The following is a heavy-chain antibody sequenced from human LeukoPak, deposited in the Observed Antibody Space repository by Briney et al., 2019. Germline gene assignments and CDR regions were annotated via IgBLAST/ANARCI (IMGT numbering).Heavy chain of an antibody. CDR2: ISSSGSTI. CDR1: GFTFSSYG. D-gene: IGHD3-16*01. V-gene: IGHV3-48*04. Sequence: AGGSLRLSCAASGFTFSSYGMHWVRQAPGKGLEWVSYISSSGSTIYYADSVKGRFTISRDNAKNSLYLQMNSLRAEDTAVYYCAREPLRAFGAFDIWGQGTMVTVSS. CDR3: AREPLRAFGAFDI. J-gene: IGHJ3*02.